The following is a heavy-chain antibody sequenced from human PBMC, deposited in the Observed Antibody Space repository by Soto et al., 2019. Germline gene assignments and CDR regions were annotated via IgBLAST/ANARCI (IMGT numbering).Heavy chain of an antibody. D-gene: IGHD6-13*01. CDR1: GGSFSGYY. V-gene: IGHV4-34*01. Sequence: NPSETLSLTCAVYGGSFSGYYWSWIRQPPGKGLEWIGEINHSGSTNYNPSLKSRVTISVDTSKNQFSLKLSSVTAADTAVYYCARVKAAAGTIDYWGQGTLVTVSS. J-gene: IGHJ4*02. CDR2: INHSGST. CDR3: ARVKAAAGTIDY.